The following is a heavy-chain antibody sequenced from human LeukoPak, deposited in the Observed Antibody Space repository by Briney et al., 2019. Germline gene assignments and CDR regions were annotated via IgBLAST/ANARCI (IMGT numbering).Heavy chain of an antibody. Sequence: GGSLTLSCAASGCTFSSYAMSWVRQAPGKGLERVSAISGSGGSTYYADSVKGRFTISRDNSKKTLYLQMNSLRAEDTAVYYCAKAARWELDDYWGQGTLVSVSS. V-gene: IGHV3-23*01. CDR3: AKAARWELDDY. CDR2: ISGSGGST. D-gene: IGHD1-26*01. CDR1: GCTFSSYA. J-gene: IGHJ4*02.